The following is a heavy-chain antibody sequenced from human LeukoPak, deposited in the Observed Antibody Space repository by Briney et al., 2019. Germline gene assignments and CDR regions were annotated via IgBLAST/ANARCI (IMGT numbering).Heavy chain of an antibody. J-gene: IGHJ4*02. V-gene: IGHV4-34*01. CDR1: GGSFSGYY. Sequence: PSETLSLTCAVYGGSFSGYYWSWIRQPPGKGLEWIGEINHSGSTNYNPSLKSRVTISVDTSKNQFSLKLSSVTAADTAVYYCARAGGQGGYCSGGSCYRSPLGRWGQGTLVTVSS. CDR3: ARAGGQGGYCSGGSCYRSPLGR. D-gene: IGHD2-15*01. CDR2: INHSGST.